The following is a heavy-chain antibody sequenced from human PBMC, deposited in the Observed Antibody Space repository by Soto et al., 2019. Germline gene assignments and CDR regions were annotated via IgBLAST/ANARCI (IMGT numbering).Heavy chain of an antibody. J-gene: IGHJ4*02. CDR3: ARRSRSSSGWYFLYY. V-gene: IGHV4-59*01. D-gene: IGHD6-19*01. CDR1: GGSISSDS. CDR2: SYYNGVT. Sequence: QAQLQESGPGLVKPSETLSLTCTVSGGSISSDSWSWIRQSPGKALEWIGYSYYNGVTKYNPSLKSRVTISVDTSQNQFSLRLTSVTAADTAVYYCARRSRSSSGWYFLYYWGQGTLVTVSS.